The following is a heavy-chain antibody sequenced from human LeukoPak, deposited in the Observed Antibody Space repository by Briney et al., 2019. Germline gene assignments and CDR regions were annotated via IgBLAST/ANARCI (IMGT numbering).Heavy chain of an antibody. CDR3: SRDPDFLSSC. V-gene: IGHV3-21*03. CDR1: GFTFSTYS. Sequence: GGSLRLSCAASGFTFSTYSMNWVRQAPGNGLKWVSSISSSSSYIYYPDSVKGRFTISRDNAKNSLYLQMNTLRDDDTPVYYCSRDPDFLSSCGGEGTVVTVSS. J-gene: IGHJ4*02. D-gene: IGHD3-3*01. CDR2: ISSSSSYI.